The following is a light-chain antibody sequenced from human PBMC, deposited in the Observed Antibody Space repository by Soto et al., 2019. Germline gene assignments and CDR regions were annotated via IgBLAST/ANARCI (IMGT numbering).Light chain of an antibody. CDR3: SSYTGRSTLAV. Sequence: QSALTQPASVSGSPGQSITISCTGTSSDVGGYNYVSWHQQHPGKAPKLIIYNVSNRPSGVSNRFSGSKSANTASLTISGLQAEDEADYYCSSYTGRSTLAVFGTGTKLTVL. CDR1: SSDVGGYNY. V-gene: IGLV2-14*01. J-gene: IGLJ1*01. CDR2: NVS.